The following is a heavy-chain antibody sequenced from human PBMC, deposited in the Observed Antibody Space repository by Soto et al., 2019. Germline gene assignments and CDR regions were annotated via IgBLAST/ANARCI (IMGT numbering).Heavy chain of an antibody. CDR1: GFTFSSYS. CDR3: ARDPNYCSGGSCYPGIFDY. J-gene: IGHJ4*02. CDR2: ISSSSSYI. Sequence: GGSLRLSCAASGFTFSSYSMNWVRQAPGKGLEWVSSISSSSSYIYYADSVKGRFTISRDNAKNSLYLQMNSLRAEDTAVYYCARDPNYCSGGSCYPGIFDYWGQGTLVTVSS. D-gene: IGHD2-15*01. V-gene: IGHV3-21*01.